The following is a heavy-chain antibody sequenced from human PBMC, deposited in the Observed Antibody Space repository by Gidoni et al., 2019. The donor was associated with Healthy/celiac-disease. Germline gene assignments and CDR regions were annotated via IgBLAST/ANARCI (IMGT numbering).Heavy chain of an antibody. V-gene: IGHV3-23*01. J-gene: IGHJ5*02. D-gene: IGHD4-17*01. CDR1: GLTFSSYA. CDR2: ISGSGGST. CDR3: AKSTTVDRVSWFDP. Sequence: EVQLLESGGGLVQPGGSLRVSCAASGLTFSSYAMSWVRQAPGKGLEWVSAISGSGGSTYYADSVKGRFTISRDNSKNTLYLQMNSLRAEDTAVYYCAKSTTVDRVSWFDPWGQGTLVTVSS.